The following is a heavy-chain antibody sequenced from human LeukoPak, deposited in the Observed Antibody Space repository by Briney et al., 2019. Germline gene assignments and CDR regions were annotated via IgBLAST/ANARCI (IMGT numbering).Heavy chain of an antibody. V-gene: IGHV3-21*01. CDR2: ISSSSSYI. CDR3: ARDRLWFGELLYPDQTQPDY. CDR1: GFTFSSYS. J-gene: IGHJ4*02. D-gene: IGHD3-10*01. Sequence: PGGSLRLSCAASGFTFSSYSMNWVRQAPGKGLEWVSSISSSSSYIYYADSVKGRFTISRDNAKNSLYLQMNSLRAEDTAVYYCARDRLWFGELLYPDQTQPDYWGQGTLVTVSS.